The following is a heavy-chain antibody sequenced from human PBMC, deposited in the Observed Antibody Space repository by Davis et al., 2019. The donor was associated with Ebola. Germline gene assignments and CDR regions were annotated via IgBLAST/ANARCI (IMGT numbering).Heavy chain of an antibody. Sequence: GESLKISCAASGFTFSGSAMHWVRQASGKGLEWVGRIRSKANSYATAYAASVKGRFTISRDDSKNTAYLQMNSLRAEDTALYYCAKGLYRLGAFDIWGQGTMVTVSS. CDR1: GFTFSGSA. D-gene: IGHD7-27*01. V-gene: IGHV3-73*01. J-gene: IGHJ3*02. CDR3: AKGLYRLGAFDI. CDR2: IRSKANSYAT.